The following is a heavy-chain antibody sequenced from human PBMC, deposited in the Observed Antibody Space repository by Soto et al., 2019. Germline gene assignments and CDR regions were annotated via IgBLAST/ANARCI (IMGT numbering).Heavy chain of an antibody. CDR3: VLGRRWLHLRYFAL. CDR1: GGTFSSYA. J-gene: IGHJ2*01. Sequence: SVKVSCKASGGTFSSYAISWVRQAPGQGLEWMGGIIAIFGTANYAQKFQGRVTITADESTSTAYMELSSLRSEDTAVYYCVLGRRWLHLRYFALCGRGTLVPVSS. V-gene: IGHV1-69*13. CDR2: IIAIFGTA. D-gene: IGHD5-12*01.